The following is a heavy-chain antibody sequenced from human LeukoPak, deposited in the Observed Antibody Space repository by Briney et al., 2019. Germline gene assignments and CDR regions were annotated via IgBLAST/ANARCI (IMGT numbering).Heavy chain of an antibody. Sequence: GGSLRLSCAASGFTFDDYGMSWVRQAPGKGLEWVSGINWNGGSTGYADSVKGRFTISRDNAKNSLYLQMNSLRVEDTALYYCASSTVSPFAFDIWGQGTMVTVSS. CDR3: ASSTVSPFAFDI. J-gene: IGHJ3*02. D-gene: IGHD4-17*01. V-gene: IGHV3-20*04. CDR2: INWNGGST. CDR1: GFTFDDYG.